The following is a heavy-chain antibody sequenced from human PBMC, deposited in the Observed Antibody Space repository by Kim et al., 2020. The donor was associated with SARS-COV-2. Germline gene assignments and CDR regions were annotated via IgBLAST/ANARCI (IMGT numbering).Heavy chain of an antibody. V-gene: IGHV1-3*01. D-gene: IGHD4-4*01. CDR1: GYTFTKYP. CDR2: IYAGTGNR. Sequence: ASVKVSCKAFGYTFTKYPIHWVRQAPGQRLEWMGWIYAGTGNRRYSENFQGRVTITRDTSANIDYMEMSSLTSEDTGIYYCARDLNPTVFDYWGQGTLVTVSS. J-gene: IGHJ4*02. CDR3: ARDLNPTVFDY.